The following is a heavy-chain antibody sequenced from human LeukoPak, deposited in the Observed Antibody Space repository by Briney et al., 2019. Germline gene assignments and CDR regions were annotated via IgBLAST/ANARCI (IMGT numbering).Heavy chain of an antibody. D-gene: IGHD1-14*01. J-gene: IGHJ4*02. Sequence: GGSLRLSCAASGFTFSSYAMSWVRQAPGKGLEYVSAISSNGGSTYYANSVKGRFTISRDNSKNTLYLQMGSLRAEDMAVYYCARAEEAGDYFDYWGQGTLVTVSS. CDR3: ARAEEAGDYFDY. V-gene: IGHV3-64*01. CDR1: GFTFSSYA. CDR2: ISSNGGST.